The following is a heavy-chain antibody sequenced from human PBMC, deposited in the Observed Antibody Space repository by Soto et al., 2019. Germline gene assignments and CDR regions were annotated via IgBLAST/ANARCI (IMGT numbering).Heavy chain of an antibody. CDR1: GFTFSSYS. CDR3: ASYGSGSYDPSAFDI. J-gene: IGHJ3*02. D-gene: IGHD3-10*01. CDR2: ISSSSSYI. Sequence: GSLRLSCAASGFTFSSYSMNWVRQAPGKGLEWVSSISSSSSYIYYADSVKGRFTISRDNAKNSLYLQMNSLRAEDTAVYYCASYGSGSYDPSAFDIWGQGTMVTVSS. V-gene: IGHV3-21*01.